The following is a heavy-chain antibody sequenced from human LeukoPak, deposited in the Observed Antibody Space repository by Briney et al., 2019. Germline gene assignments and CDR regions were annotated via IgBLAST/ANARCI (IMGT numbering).Heavy chain of an antibody. J-gene: IGHJ4*02. Sequence: PGGSLRLSCAASGFTFSSYSMNWVRQAPGKGLEWVSSISSSSSYIYYADSVKGRFTISRDNAKNSLYLQMNSLRAEDTAVYYCARVSSGWLQFKPFDYWGQGTLVTVSS. CDR1: GFTFSSYS. V-gene: IGHV3-21*01. CDR3: ARVSSGWLQFKPFDY. D-gene: IGHD5-24*01. CDR2: ISSSSSYI.